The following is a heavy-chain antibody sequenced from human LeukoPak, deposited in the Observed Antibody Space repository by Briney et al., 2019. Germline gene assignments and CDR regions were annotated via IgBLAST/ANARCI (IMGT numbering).Heavy chain of an antibody. J-gene: IGHJ4*02. Sequence: PSETLSLTCTVSGDSISRNHSLWRWIRQPPGKGLEWIGSIYYSGSTHYNPSLKSRVTISVDTSKNQFSLKLSSVTAADTAAYQCVRQGDSWGQGTLVTVSS. CDR3: VRQGDS. CDR2: IYYSGST. V-gene: IGHV4-39*01. CDR1: GDSISRNHSL.